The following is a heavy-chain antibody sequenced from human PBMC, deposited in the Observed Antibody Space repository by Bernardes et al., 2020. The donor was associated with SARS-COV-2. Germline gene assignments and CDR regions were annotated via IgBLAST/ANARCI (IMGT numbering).Heavy chain of an antibody. Sequence: ASVQVSCKASGYTFTGYYMPWVRQAPGQGLEWMGWINPNSGGTNYAQKFQGRVTMTRDTSISTAYMELSRLRSDDTAVYYCARDPSLSIAAHPDYWGQGTLVTFSS. CDR1: GYTFTGYY. CDR3: ARDPSLSIAAHPDY. D-gene: IGHD6-6*01. V-gene: IGHV1-2*02. J-gene: IGHJ4*02. CDR2: INPNSGGT.